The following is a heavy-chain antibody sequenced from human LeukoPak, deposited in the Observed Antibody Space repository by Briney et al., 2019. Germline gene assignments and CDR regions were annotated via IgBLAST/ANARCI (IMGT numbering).Heavy chain of an antibody. J-gene: IGHJ4*02. CDR1: GGTFSSHG. CDR2: IFPIFGIV. V-gene: IGHV1-69*05. Sequence: SVKVSCKASGGTFSSHGISWVRQAPGQGLEWMGRIFPIFGIVNHAQKFQDRVTVTTDESTTTVYMELSSLRSEDTAVYYCARGARGYSGGFDSLLYFDCWGQGTLVTVSS. D-gene: IGHD5-12*01. CDR3: ARGARGYSGGFDSLLYFDC.